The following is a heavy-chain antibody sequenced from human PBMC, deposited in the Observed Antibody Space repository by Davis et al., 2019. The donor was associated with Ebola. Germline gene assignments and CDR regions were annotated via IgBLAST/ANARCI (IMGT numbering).Heavy chain of an antibody. CDR3: ARRGGTKHLDAFDI. CDR1: GGTFSSYA. CDR2: ILPNSGGT. J-gene: IGHJ3*02. D-gene: IGHD3-16*01. Sequence: ASVKVSCKASGGTFSSYAISWVRQAPGQGLEWMGRILPNSGGTNYAQKFQGWVTMTRDTSLSTAYMELSRLRSDDTAVYYCARRGGTKHLDAFDIWGQGTMVTVSS. V-gene: IGHV1-2*04.